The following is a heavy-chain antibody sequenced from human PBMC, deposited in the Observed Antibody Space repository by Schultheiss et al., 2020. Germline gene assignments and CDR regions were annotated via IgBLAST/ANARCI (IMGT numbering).Heavy chain of an antibody. Sequence: SETLSLTCTVSGGSISSYYWSWIRQPPGKGLEWIGYIYYSGSTNYNPSLKSRVTISVDTSKNQFSLKLSSVTAADTAVYYCARGAGRQQLIKRPRFDPWGQGTLVNVYS. D-gene: IGHD6-13*01. CDR3: ARGAGRQQLIKRPRFDP. V-gene: IGHV4-59*12. CDR2: IYYSGST. J-gene: IGHJ5*02. CDR1: GGSISSYY.